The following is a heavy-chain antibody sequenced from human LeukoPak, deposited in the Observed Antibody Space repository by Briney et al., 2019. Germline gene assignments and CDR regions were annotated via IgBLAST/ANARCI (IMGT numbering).Heavy chain of an antibody. CDR3: AFSYYYDSSGYYYFDY. V-gene: IGHV1-69*13. D-gene: IGHD3-22*01. J-gene: IGHJ4*02. CDR1: GGTFSSYA. Sequence: ASVKVSCKASGGTFSSYAISWVRQAPGQGLEWMGGIIPIFGTANYAQKFQGRVTITADESTSTAYMELSSLRSEDTAVYYCAFSYYYDSSGYYYFDYWGQGTLVTVSS. CDR2: IIPIFGTA.